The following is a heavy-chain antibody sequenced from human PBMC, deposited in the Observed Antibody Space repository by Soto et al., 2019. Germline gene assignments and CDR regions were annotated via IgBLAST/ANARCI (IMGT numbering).Heavy chain of an antibody. CDR2: INSDGSST. D-gene: IGHD3-3*01. Sequence: EVQLVESGGGLVQPGGSLRLSCAASGFTFSSYWMHWVRQAPGKGLVWVSRINSDGSSTSYADSVKGRFTISRDNAKNTLYLQMNSLRAEDTAVYYCADGGEWSFNFEYWGQGTLVTVSS. V-gene: IGHV3-74*01. J-gene: IGHJ4*02. CDR3: ADGGEWSFNFEY. CDR1: GFTFSSYW.